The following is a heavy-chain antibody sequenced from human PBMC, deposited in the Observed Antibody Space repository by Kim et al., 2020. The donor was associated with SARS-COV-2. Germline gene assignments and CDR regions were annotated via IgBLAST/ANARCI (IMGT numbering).Heavy chain of an antibody. CDR2: INHSGST. J-gene: IGHJ4*02. CDR1: GGSFSGYY. D-gene: IGHD3-16*02. Sequence: SETLSLTCAVYGGSFSGYYWSWIRQPPGKGLEWIGEINHSGSTNYNPSLNSRVTISVDTSKNQFSLKLSSVTAADTAVYYCARVDWGSYRYQYFDYWGQGTLVTVSS. CDR3: ARVDWGSYRYQYFDY. V-gene: IGHV4-34*01.